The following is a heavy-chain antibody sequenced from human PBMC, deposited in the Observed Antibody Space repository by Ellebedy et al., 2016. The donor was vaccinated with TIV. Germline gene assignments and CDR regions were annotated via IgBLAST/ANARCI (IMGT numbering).Heavy chain of an antibody. CDR3: ARGGGERLRYSSAV. V-gene: IGHV3-48*02. D-gene: IGHD3-9*01. CDR2: ICSRTYIV. CDR1: GFTFSTYS. Sequence: PGGSLRLSCAASGFTFSTYSINCVRQAPGKGLEWVSYICSRTYIVYYADSVKGRFTISRDNAENSLYLQMNSLRDEDTAVYDCARGGGERLRYSSAVWGHGTMVTVSS. J-gene: IGHJ3*01.